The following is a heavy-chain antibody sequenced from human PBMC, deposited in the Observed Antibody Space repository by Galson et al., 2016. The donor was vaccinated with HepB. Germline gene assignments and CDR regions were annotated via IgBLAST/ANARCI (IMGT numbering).Heavy chain of an antibody. D-gene: IGHD1-26*01. Sequence: SLRLSCAASGFSFSNYEMNWVRQAPGKGLEWVAYISGGGETTYYADSVRGRFTLSRDNARDSVFLQMTSLRVEDTARYYCARDALGTWDLTTWGQGTLVSVSS. CDR1: GFSFSNYE. CDR2: ISGGGETT. V-gene: IGHV3-48*03. J-gene: IGHJ1*01. CDR3: ARDALGTWDLTT.